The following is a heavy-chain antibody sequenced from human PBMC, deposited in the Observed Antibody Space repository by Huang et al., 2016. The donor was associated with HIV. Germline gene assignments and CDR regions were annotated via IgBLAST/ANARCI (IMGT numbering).Heavy chain of an antibody. CDR1: GGSIRSDNYY. Sequence: QLQLQESGPGLVKPSETLSLTCTVSGGSIRSDNYYWGWIRQPPGKGLEWIGSIYYSGSTYYNPSLKRRVTITVDTSKKQFSLKMRSVTAADTAVYYCARLPGSITMIRGVITDPYWGQGTLVTVSS. D-gene: IGHD3-10*01. V-gene: IGHV4-39*01. J-gene: IGHJ4*02. CDR2: IYYSGST. CDR3: ARLPGSITMIRGVITDPY.